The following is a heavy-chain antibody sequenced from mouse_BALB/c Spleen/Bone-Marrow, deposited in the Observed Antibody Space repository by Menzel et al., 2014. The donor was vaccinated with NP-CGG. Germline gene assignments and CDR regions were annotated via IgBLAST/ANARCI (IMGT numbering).Heavy chain of an antibody. D-gene: IGHD4-1*01. V-gene: IGHV1S130*01. Sequence: QVQLQQSGFVLVRPGASVKLSCKASGYTFTSSWMHWAKQRPGQGLEWIGEIHPNSGNTNYNEKFKGKATLTVDTSSSTAYVDLSSLTSEDSAVYYCARELGRGYYFDYWGQGTTLTVSS. CDR2: IHPNSGNT. J-gene: IGHJ2*01. CDR1: GYTFTSSW. CDR3: ARELGRGYYFDY.